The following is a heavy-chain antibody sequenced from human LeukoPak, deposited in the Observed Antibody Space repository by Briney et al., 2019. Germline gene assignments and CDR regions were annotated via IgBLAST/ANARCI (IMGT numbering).Heavy chain of an antibody. Sequence: GGSLRLSCAASGFTFDDYAMHWVRQAPGKGLEWVSGISWNSGSIGYADSVKGRFTISRDNAKNSLYLQMNSLRAEDTAVYYCVKSQSQSSSSWSFDYWGQGTLVTVSS. D-gene: IGHD6-13*01. J-gene: IGHJ4*02. CDR2: ISWNSGSI. CDR3: VKSQSQSSSSWSFDY. V-gene: IGHV3-9*01. CDR1: GFTFDDYA.